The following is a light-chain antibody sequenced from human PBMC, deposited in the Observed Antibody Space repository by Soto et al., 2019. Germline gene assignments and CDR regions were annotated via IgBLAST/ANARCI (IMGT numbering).Light chain of an antibody. V-gene: IGKV1-39*01. CDR1: QSISNY. CDR2: ATS. Sequence: IQMTQSPSSLSASVGDRDTITCRASQSISNYLNWYQHKPGKAPKLLISATSSLQSGGPSRFSGSGAGADVTLTISSLQPADFATYYCQQSYNTRYTFGQGTKLEIK. J-gene: IGKJ2*01. CDR3: QQSYNTRYT.